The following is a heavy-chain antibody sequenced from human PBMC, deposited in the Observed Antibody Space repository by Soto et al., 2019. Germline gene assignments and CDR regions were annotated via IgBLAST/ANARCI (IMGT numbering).Heavy chain of an antibody. CDR3: TRHVYYFDSSGYRYHFDF. CDR1: GGSISSYY. D-gene: IGHD3-22*01. J-gene: IGHJ4*02. Sequence: SETLSLTCTVSGGSISSYYWSWIRQPPGKGLKWIGYFHYSGSTNYNPSLKSRVTISVDTSKNQFSLKLSSVTAADTAVYYCTRHVYYFDSSGYRYHFDFWGQGTLVTVSS. CDR2: FHYSGST. V-gene: IGHV4-59*08.